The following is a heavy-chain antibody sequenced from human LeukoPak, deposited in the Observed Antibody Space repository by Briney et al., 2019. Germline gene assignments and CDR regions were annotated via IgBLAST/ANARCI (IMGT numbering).Heavy chain of an antibody. V-gene: IGHV4-59*01. Sequence: SETLSLTCTVSGGSISSYYWSWIRQPPGRGLEWIGYIYYNGYTNYNPSLKSRVTISVDTSKNQFSLKLSSVTAADTAVYYCAGTTTVRGTYYMDVWGKGTTVTVSS. CDR3: AGTTTVRGTYYMDV. CDR1: GGSISSYY. D-gene: IGHD3-10*01. J-gene: IGHJ6*03. CDR2: IYYNGYT.